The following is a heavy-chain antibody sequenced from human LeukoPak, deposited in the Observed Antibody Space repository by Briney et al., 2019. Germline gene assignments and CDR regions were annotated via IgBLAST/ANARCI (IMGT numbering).Heavy chain of an antibody. V-gene: IGHV4-39*01. CDR1: GGSISSSSCY. CDR2: IYYSGST. CDR3: ARHEGTVTTSLDY. D-gene: IGHD4-17*01. J-gene: IGHJ4*02. Sequence: SETLSLTCTVSGGSISSSSCYWGWIRQPPGKGLEWIGSIYYSGSTYYNPSLKSRVTISVDTSKNQFSLKLSSVTAADTAVYYCARHEGTVTTSLDYWGQGTLVTVSS.